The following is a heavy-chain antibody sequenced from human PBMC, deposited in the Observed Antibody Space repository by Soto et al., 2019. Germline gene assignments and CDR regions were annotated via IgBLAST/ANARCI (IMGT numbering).Heavy chain of an antibody. CDR2: IFPDFGTA. V-gene: IGHV1-69*06. Sequence: QVQLVQSGAEVKKAGSSVMVSCNASGGSFNNFPINWVRQAPGQGLEWMGGIFPDFGTATYAQKFQGRVTITADRSTRTAYIELSSLTSEDTAVYYCARDPDYGGNSGLDLVGYWGQGTPVTVSS. CDR1: GGSFNNFP. J-gene: IGHJ4*02. CDR3: ARDPDYGGNSGLDLVGY. D-gene: IGHD4-17*01.